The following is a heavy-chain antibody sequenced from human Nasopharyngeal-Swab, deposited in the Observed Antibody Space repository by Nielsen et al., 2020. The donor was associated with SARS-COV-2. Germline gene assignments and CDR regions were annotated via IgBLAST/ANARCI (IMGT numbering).Heavy chain of an antibody. CDR3: ARIAAPPWYFDL. J-gene: IGHJ2*01. V-gene: IGHV4-59*08. CDR2: IYYSGST. Sequence: GSLRLSCTVSGGSISSYYWNWIRQPPGKGLEWIGYIYYSGSTNYNPSLKSRVTISVDTSKNQFSLKLSSVTAADTAVYYCARIAAPPWYFDLWGRGTLVTVSS. CDR1: GGSISSYY. D-gene: IGHD6-6*01.